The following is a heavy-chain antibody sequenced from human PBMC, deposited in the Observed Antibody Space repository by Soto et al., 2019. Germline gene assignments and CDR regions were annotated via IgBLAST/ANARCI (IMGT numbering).Heavy chain of an antibody. CDR1: GYRFSNYW. CDR2: IDPNDYYS. V-gene: IGHV5-10-1*01. D-gene: IGHD1-1*01. CDR3: ARRLSGPKEEYNAYYFYGLGV. J-gene: IGHJ6*02. Sequence: RGESLKISCQASGYRFSNYWITWVRQMPGKGLEWMGTIDPNDYYSNNSPSFQGHVTISADTSINTAYLHWSSLKASDTAIYYCARRLSGPKEEYNAYYFYGLGVWGQGTTVTVSS.